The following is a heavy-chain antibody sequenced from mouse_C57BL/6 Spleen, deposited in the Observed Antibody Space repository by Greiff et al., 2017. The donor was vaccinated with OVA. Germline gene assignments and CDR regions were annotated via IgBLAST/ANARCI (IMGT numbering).Heavy chain of an antibody. CDR2: IDPSDSYT. V-gene: IGHV1-69*01. CDR1: GYTFTSSW. CDR3: ARSRYDYDGAWFAY. D-gene: IGHD2-4*01. Sequence: QVQLQQPGAELVMPGASVKLSCKASGYTFTSSWMHWVKQRPGQGLEWIGEIDPSDSYTNYNQKFKGKSTLTVDKSSSTAYMQLSSLTSEDSAVYYCARSRYDYDGAWFAYWGQGTLVTVSA. J-gene: IGHJ3*01.